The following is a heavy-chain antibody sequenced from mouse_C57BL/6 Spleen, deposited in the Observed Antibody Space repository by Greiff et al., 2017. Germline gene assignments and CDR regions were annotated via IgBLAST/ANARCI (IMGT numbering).Heavy chain of an antibody. CDR2: INPNNGGT. V-gene: IGHV1-26*01. CDR3: ASGPVYYGNYEYFDV. J-gene: IGHJ1*03. CDR1: GYTFTDYY. D-gene: IGHD2-1*01. Sequence: VQLQQSGPELVKPGASVKISCKASGYTFTDYYMNWVKQSHGKSLEWIGDINPNNGGTSYNQKFKGKATLTVDKSSSTAYMELRSLTSEDSAVYYCASGPVYYGNYEYFDVWGTGTTVTVSS.